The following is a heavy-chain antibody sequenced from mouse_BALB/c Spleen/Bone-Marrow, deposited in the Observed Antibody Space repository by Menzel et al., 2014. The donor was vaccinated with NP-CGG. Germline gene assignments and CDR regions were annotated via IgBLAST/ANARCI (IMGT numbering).Heavy chain of an antibody. V-gene: IGHV1-80*01. J-gene: IGHJ4*01. CDR1: GYAFSNYW. CDR2: IYPGDTDI. D-gene: IGHD1-1*01. Sequence: VQLQQSGAELVRPGSSVKISCKASGYAFSNYWMNWVKQRPGQGLEWIGQIYPGDTDIHYNGKFKGKATLTADKPSSTAYMQLSSLTSEDSAVYFCASRGDYSYAMDYWGQGTSVTVSS. CDR3: ASRGDYSYAMDY.